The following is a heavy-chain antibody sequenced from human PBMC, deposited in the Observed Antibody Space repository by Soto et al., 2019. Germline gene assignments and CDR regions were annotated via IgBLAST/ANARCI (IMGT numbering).Heavy chain of an antibody. V-gene: IGHV4-59*01. D-gene: IGHD4-17*01. CDR2: IYYSGST. CDR1: GGSISSYY. Sequence: PSETLSLTCTVSGGSISSYYWSWIRQPPGKGLEWIGYIYYSGSTNYNPSLKSRVTISVDTSKNQFSLKLSSVTAADTAVYYCARDGGGDYYFDYWGQGTLVTVSS. CDR3: ARDGGGDYYFDY. J-gene: IGHJ4*02.